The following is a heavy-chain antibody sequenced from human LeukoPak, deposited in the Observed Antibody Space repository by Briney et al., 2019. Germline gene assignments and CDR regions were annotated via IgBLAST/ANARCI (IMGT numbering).Heavy chain of an antibody. CDR1: GGSISSGGYY. CDR3: ARQKCTSTSCLTKNAFDI. CDR2: IYTSGST. Sequence: SQTLSLTCTVSGGSISSGGYYWSWIRQPPGKGLEWIGYIYTSGSTNYNPSLKSRVTISVDTSKTQFSLDLSTVTAADTAVYYCARQKCTSTSCLTKNAFDIWGQGTMVTVSS. D-gene: IGHD2-2*01. J-gene: IGHJ3*02. V-gene: IGHV4-61*09.